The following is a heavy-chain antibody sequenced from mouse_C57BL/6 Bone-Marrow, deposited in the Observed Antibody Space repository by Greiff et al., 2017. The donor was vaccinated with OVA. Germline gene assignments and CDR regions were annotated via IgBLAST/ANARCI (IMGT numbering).Heavy chain of an antibody. V-gene: IGHV7-3*01. J-gene: IGHJ3*01. D-gene: IGHD2-4*01. Sequence: EVKVEESGGGLVQPGGSLSLSCAASGFTFTDYYMSWVRQPPGKALEWLGFIRNKANGYTTEYSASVKGRFTISRDNSQSILYLQMNALRAEDSATYYCARSLYYDYGGAWFAYWGQGTLVTVSA. CDR2: IRNKANGYTT. CDR3: ARSLYYDYGGAWFAY. CDR1: GFTFTDYY.